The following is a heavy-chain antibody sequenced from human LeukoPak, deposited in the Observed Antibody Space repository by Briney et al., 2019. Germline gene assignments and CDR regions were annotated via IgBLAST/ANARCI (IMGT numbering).Heavy chain of an antibody. CDR1: GYTFTSYG. CDR2: ISAYNGNT. D-gene: IGHD3-16*02. V-gene: IGHV1-18*01. CDR3: ARDHQYDYVWGSYRENFDY. Sequence: AASVKVSRKASGYTFTSYGISWVRQAPGQGLEWMGWISAYNGNTNYAQKLQGRVTMTTDTSTSTAYMELRSLRSDDTAVYYCARDHQYDYVWGSYRENFDYWGQGTLVTVSS. J-gene: IGHJ4*02.